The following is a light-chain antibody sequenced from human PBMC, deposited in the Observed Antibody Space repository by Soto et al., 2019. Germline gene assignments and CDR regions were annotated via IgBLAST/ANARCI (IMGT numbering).Light chain of an antibody. CDR2: TAS. V-gene: IGKV1-5*03. J-gene: IGKJ4*01. CDR3: QQYSTYPLT. CDR1: QSISGC. Sequence: DIQMTQSPSTLSASVGDRVTVTCRASQSISGCLAWYQQKPGKAPNVLISTASTLESGVPSRFSGSGSGTDFTLTISSLQSDDFATYYCQQYSTYPLTFGGGTEVEIK.